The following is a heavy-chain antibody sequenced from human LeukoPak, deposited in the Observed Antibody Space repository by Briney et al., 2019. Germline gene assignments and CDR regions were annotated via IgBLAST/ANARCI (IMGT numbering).Heavy chain of an antibody. CDR1: GFTFSTSG. J-gene: IGHJ4*02. D-gene: IGHD1-26*01. CDR2: IWFDGSNK. V-gene: IGHV3-33*01. Sequence: GGSLRLSCAASGFTFSTSGMHWVRQAPGKGLEWVAVIWFDGSNKHYADSVKGRFSISRDNSENTLYLQMNSLRAEDTAVYYCARGPPVGATTLTEPSNYFDYWGQGTLVTVSS. CDR3: ARGPPVGATTLTEPSNYFDY.